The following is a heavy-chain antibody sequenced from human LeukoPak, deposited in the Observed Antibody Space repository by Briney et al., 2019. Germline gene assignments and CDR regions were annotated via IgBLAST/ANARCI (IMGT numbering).Heavy chain of an antibody. D-gene: IGHD2-15*01. CDR1: GFTFSSFA. J-gene: IGHJ6*02. CDR3: AKARLYCSSGTCSDHPATLTGMDV. V-gene: IGHV3-23*01. CDR2: ITNSGVTT. Sequence: AWGSLRLSCTASGFTFSSFAMHWVRQAPGKGLEWVSLITNSGVTTHYADSVKGRFTISRDNSRSTLYLQLNSLRADDTALYYCAKARLYCSSGTCSDHPATLTGMDVWGQGTTVTVSS.